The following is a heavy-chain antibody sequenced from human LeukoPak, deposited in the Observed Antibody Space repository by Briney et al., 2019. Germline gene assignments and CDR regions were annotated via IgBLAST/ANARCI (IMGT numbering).Heavy chain of an antibody. V-gene: IGHV4-30-2*01. J-gene: IGHJ4*02. CDR1: GGSISSGGYS. CDR2: IYHSGST. Sequence: SETLSLTCAVSGGSISSGGYSWSWIRQPPGKGLEWIGYIYHSGSTNYNPSLKSRVTISVDTSKNQFSLKLSSVTAADTAVYYCARAAYSGSYHSDYWGQGTLVTVSS. CDR3: ARAAYSGSYHSDY. D-gene: IGHD1-26*01.